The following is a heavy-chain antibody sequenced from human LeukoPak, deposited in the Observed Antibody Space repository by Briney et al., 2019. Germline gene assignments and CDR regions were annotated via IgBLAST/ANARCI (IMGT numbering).Heavy chain of an antibody. CDR2: IYYSGST. D-gene: IGHD7-27*01. Sequence: SETLSLTCTVSGGSISSSSYYWGWIRQPPGKGLEWIGSIYYSGSTYYNPSLKSRVTISVDTSKNQFSLKLSSVTAADTAVYYCARRRINWGFDYWGQGTLVTVSS. CDR3: ARRRINWGFDY. V-gene: IGHV4-39*01. CDR1: GGSISSSSYY. J-gene: IGHJ4*02.